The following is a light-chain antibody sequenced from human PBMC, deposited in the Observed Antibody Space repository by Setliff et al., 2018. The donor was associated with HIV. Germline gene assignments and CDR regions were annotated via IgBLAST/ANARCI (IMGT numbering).Light chain of an antibody. CDR1: ISDVGGYDY. V-gene: IGLV2-14*01. J-gene: IGLJ2*01. Sequence: QSVLTQPASVSGSPGQSITISCTGSISDVGGYDYVSWYQQYPGKAPKVLIYEVSNRPSGISNRFSGSKSGNTASLTISGLQTEDEADYYCSSFSSRTLVIFGGGTKVHRP. CDR3: SSFSSRTLVI. CDR2: EVS.